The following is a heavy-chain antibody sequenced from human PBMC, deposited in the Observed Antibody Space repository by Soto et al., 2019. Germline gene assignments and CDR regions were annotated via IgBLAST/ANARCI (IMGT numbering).Heavy chain of an antibody. V-gene: IGHV4-31*03. J-gene: IGHJ4*02. CDR3: ARVQTVTYDFDY. CDR2: IYYSGST. CDR1: GGSISSGGYY. Sequence: SETLSLTCTVSGGSISSGGYYWSWIRQHPGKGLEWIGYIYYSGSTYYNPSLKSRVTISVDTSKNQFSLKLSSVTAADTAVYYCARVQTVTYDFDYWGQGTLVTVSS. D-gene: IGHD4-17*01.